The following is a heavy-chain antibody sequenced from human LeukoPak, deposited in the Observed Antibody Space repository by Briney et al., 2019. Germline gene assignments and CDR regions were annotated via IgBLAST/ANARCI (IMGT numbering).Heavy chain of an antibody. CDR2: ISSSGSTI. V-gene: IGHV3-48*03. Sequence: PGGSLSLSCAASGFTFSSYEMNWVRQAPGKGLEWVSYISSSGSTIYYADSVKGRFTISRDNAKNSLYLQMNSLRAEDTAVYYCARMGGDFWSGNQTYYYYGMDVWGQGTTVTVSS. CDR1: GFTFSSYE. J-gene: IGHJ6*02. CDR3: ARMGGDFWSGNQTYYYYGMDV. D-gene: IGHD3-3*01.